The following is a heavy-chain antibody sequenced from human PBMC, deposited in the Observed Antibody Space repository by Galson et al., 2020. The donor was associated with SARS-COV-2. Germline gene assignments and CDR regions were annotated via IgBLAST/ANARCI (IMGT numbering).Heavy chain of an antibody. V-gene: IGHV4-30-2*01. J-gene: IGHJ3*02. Sequence: SETLSLTCAVSGTSILFFSSSFPFLLPPPVPFLSFLFSLSPLFFPSYPPSLKRRVTISGDRSKNQFSLRLSSVTAADAAVYFCARLHYGEYAPEAFDIWGPGTRVTVAS. D-gene: IGHD4-17*01. CDR3: ARLHYGEYAPEAFDI. CDR1: GTSILFFSSS. CDR2: LSPLFFP.